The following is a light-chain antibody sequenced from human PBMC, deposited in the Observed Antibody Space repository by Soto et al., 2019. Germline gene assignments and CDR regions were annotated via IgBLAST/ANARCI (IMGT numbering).Light chain of an antibody. V-gene: IGKV3-20*01. CDR3: QQYGSSPWT. CDR2: GAS. Sequence: LTQSPCTVSLSTGERATLSCRASQSVSSSYLAWYQQKPGQAPRLLIYGASSRATGIPDRFSGSGSGTDFTLTISRLEPEDFAVYYCQQYGSSPWTFGQGTKVDIK. CDR1: QSVSSSY. J-gene: IGKJ1*01.